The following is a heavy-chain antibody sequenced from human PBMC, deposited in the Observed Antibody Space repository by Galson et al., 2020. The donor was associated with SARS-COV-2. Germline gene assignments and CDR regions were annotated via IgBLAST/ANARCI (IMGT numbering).Heavy chain of an antibody. J-gene: IGHJ6*02. D-gene: IGHD6-13*01. CDR3: TRIPVYSSSWSYYYYGMDV. V-gene: IGHV2-70*01. Sequence: SGPTLVKPTQTLTLTCTFSGFSLSTSGMCVSWIRQPPGKALEWLALIDWDDDKYYSTSLKTRLTISKDTSKNQVVLTMTNMDPVDTATYYCTRIPVYSSSWSYYYYGMDVWGQGTMVTVSS. CDR2: IDWDDDK. CDR1: GFSLSTSGMC.